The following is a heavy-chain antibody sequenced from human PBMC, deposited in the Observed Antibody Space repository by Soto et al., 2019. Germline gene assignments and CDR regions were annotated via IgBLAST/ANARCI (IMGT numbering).Heavy chain of an antibody. J-gene: IGHJ4*02. CDR1: GYTFTRYG. V-gene: IGHV1-18*01. CDR3: GRAAGIFYNGPFDY. Sequence: ASVKVSCKTSGYTFTRYGISWVRQAPGQGLEWMGWISTYNANTNYAQKLQGKVTMTTDTSTSTAYMELRSLRSDDTAVYYCGRAAGIFYNGPFDYWGRGTLVTVSS. D-gene: IGHD3-10*01. CDR2: ISTYNANT.